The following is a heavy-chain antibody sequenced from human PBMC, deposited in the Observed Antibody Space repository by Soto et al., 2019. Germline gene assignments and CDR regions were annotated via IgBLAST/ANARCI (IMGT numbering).Heavy chain of an antibody. V-gene: IGHV1-69*01. D-gene: IGHD1-26*01. CDR3: ARVPRIVGAHRRYFDY. J-gene: IGHJ4*02. CDR2: IIPIFGTA. Sequence: QVQLVQSGAEVQKPGSSVKVSCKASGGTFSSYAISWVRQAPGQGLEWMGGIIPIFGTANYAQKFQGRVTITADESTRTAYMELRSLRPEDTAVHYCARVPRIVGAHRRYFDYWGKGTLVTVSS. CDR1: GGTFSSYA.